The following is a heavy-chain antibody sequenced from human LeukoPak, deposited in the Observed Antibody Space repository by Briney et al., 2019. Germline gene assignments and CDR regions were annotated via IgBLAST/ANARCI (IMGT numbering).Heavy chain of an antibody. CDR2: IYYSGST. CDR3: ARDLGFAAMVLGWFDP. D-gene: IGHD5-18*01. CDR1: GGSISSYY. J-gene: IGHJ5*02. Sequence: SETLSLTCTVSGGSISSYYWSWIRQPPGKGLEWIGYIYYSGSTTYNPSLKSRVTISVDTSKNQFSLKLSSVTAADTAVYYCARDLGFAAMVLGWFDPWGQGTLVTVSS. V-gene: IGHV4-59*01.